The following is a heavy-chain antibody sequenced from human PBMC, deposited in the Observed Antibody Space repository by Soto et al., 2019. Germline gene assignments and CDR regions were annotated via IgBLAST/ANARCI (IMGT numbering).Heavy chain of an antibody. CDR3: AREGQPLLCYFVY. CDR1: GFTFSSYA. J-gene: IGHJ4*02. Sequence: QVQLVESGGGVVQPGRSLRLSCAASGFTFSSYAMHWVRQAPGKGLEWVAVISYDGSNKYYADSVKGRFTISRDNSKNTLYLQMNSLRAEDTAVYYCAREGQPLLCYFVYWGQGTLVTVSS. D-gene: IGHD2-21*02. CDR2: ISYDGSNK. V-gene: IGHV3-30-3*01.